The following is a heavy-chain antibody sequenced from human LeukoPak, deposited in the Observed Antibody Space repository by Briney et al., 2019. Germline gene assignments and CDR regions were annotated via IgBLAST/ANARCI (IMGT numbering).Heavy chain of an antibody. CDR2: INHSGST. V-gene: IGHV4-34*01. D-gene: IGHD3-9*01. CDR1: GGSFSGYY. Sequence: PSETLSLTCAVYGGSFSGYYWSWIRQPPGKGLEWIGEINHSGSTNYNPSLKSRVTISVDTSKNQFSLKLSSVTAADTAVYYRARVSVVRYFDWLSPWGQGTLVTVSS. CDR3: ARVSVVRYFDWLSP. J-gene: IGHJ5*02.